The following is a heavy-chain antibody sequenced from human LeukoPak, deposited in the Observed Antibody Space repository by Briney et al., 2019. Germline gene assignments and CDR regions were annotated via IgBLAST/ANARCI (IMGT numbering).Heavy chain of an antibody. CDR2: IYSGGST. V-gene: IGHV3-53*01. Sequence: GGSLRLSCAASGFTVSSNYMSWVRQAPGKGLEWVSVIYSGGSTYYADSVKGRFTISRDNSKNTLYLQMNSLRAEDTAAYYCARGSPMLRGRPFDYWGQGTLVTVSS. J-gene: IGHJ4*02. CDR3: ARGSPMLRGRPFDY. CDR1: GFTVSSNY. D-gene: IGHD3-10*01.